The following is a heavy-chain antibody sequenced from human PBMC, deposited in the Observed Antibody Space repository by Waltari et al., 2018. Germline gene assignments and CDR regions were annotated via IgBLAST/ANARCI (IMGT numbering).Heavy chain of an antibody. Sequence: QVQLVQSGAEVKKPGASVKVSCKASGYNFTSYAMHWVRQAPGQRLEWMGWINAGNGNTKYSQKFQGRVTITADKSTSTAYMELSSLRSEDTAVYYCARDSIAARPLDPWGQGTLVTVSS. CDR2: INAGNGNT. V-gene: IGHV1-3*01. CDR3: ARDSIAARPLDP. J-gene: IGHJ5*02. CDR1: GYNFTSYA. D-gene: IGHD6-6*01.